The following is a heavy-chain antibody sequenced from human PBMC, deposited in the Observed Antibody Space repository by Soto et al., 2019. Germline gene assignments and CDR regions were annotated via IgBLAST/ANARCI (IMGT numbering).Heavy chain of an antibody. D-gene: IGHD2-15*01. Sequence: QVQLQQWGAGLLKPSETLSLTCAVYGGSFSGYYWSWIRQPPGKGLEWIGEINHSGSTNYNPSLKSRVPISVDTSKNQFSLKLSSVTAADTAVYYCARGFRYCSGGSCFNGNYYYYYYMDVWGKGTTVTVSS. CDR3: ARGFRYCSGGSCFNGNYYYYYYMDV. CDR2: INHSGST. J-gene: IGHJ6*03. CDR1: GGSFSGYY. V-gene: IGHV4-34*01.